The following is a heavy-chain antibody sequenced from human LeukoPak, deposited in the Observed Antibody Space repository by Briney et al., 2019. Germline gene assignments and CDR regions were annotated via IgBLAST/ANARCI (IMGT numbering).Heavy chain of an antibody. CDR3: ARHGSGWYLFDY. CDR1: GGTFSSYA. CDR2: IIPIFGTA. D-gene: IGHD6-19*01. J-gene: IGHJ4*02. V-gene: IGHV1-69*05. Sequence: SVKVSCKASGGTFSSYAISWVRQAPGQGLEWMGGIIPIFGTANYAQKFQGRVTITTDESTSTAYMELSSLRSEDTAVYYCARHGSGWYLFDYWGQGTLVTVSS.